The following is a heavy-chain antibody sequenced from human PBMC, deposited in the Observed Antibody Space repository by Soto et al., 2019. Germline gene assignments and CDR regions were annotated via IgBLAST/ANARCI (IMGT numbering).Heavy chain of an antibody. V-gene: IGHV3-23*01. D-gene: IGHD6-19*01. Sequence: PGGSLRLSCAASGFTFSNAWMSWVRQAPGKGLEWVSAISGSGGSTYYADSVKGRFTISRDNSKNTLYLQMNSLRAEDTAVYYCAKGRSQERSGWYVARSYYYYMDVWGKGTTVTVSS. CDR3: AKGRSQERSGWYVARSYYYYMDV. J-gene: IGHJ6*03. CDR2: ISGSGGST. CDR1: GFTFSNAW.